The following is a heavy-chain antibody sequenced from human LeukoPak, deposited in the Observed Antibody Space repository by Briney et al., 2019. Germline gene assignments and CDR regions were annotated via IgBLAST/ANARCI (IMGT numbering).Heavy chain of an antibody. CDR3: ARAYQLLYNWFDP. CDR2: INHSGST. Sequence: PSETLSLTCAVSGGSFSGYYWSWIRQPPGKGLEWIGEINHSGSTNYNPSLKSRVTISVDTSKNQFSLKLSSVTAADTAVYYCARAYQLLYNWFDPWGQGTLVTVSS. CDR1: GGSFSGYY. J-gene: IGHJ5*02. V-gene: IGHV4-34*01. D-gene: IGHD2-2*01.